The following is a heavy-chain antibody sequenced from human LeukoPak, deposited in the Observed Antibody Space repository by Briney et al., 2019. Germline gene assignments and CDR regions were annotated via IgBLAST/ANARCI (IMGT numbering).Heavy chain of an antibody. V-gene: IGHV1-18*01. CDR3: ARVYSSGCPLCSGDAFDI. J-gene: IGHJ3*02. CDR2: INAYNGNT. D-gene: IGHD6-19*01. CDR1: GYTFTSYG. Sequence: ASVKVSCKASGYTFTSYGISWVRQAPGQGLEWMGWINAYNGNTNYAQKLQGRVTMTTDTSTSTAYMELRSLRSDDTAVYYCARVYSSGCPLCSGDAFDIWGQGTMVTVSS.